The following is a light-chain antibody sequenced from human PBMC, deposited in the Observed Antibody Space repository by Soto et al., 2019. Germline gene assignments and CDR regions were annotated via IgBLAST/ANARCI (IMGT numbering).Light chain of an antibody. CDR3: SSYTSSSFPWV. Sequence: QSALTQPPSASGSPGQSVTISCTGTSTDVGEYNYVSWYQHHPGKAPKLLIYEVFRRPSGVSNRFSGSKSGNTASLTISGLQAEDEADYYCSSYTSSSFPWVFGGGTKLTVL. CDR1: STDVGEYNY. J-gene: IGLJ3*02. V-gene: IGLV2-14*01. CDR2: EVF.